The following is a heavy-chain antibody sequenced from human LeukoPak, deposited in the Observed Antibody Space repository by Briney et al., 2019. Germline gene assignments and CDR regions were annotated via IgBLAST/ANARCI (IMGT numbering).Heavy chain of an antibody. CDR3: ARLDVDYYDSSGYPDP. Sequence: SETLSLTCTVSGDSISSYYWSWIRQPPGKGLEWIGIIYYSGSTNYNPSLKSRVTISVDTSKNQFSLKLSSVTAADTAVYYCARLDVDYYDSSGYPDPWGQGTLVTVSS. CDR1: GDSISSYY. V-gene: IGHV4-59*08. J-gene: IGHJ5*02. D-gene: IGHD3-22*01. CDR2: IYYSGST.